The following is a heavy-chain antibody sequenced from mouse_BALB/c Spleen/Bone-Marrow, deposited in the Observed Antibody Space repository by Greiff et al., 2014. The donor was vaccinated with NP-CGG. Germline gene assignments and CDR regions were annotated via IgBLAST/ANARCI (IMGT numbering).Heavy chain of an antibody. CDR1: GFDFSRYW. CDR3: SRLGYYGGFAY. D-gene: IGHD2-3*01. CDR2: INPDSSTI. V-gene: IGHV4-1*02. J-gene: IGHJ3*01. Sequence: VQLKESGGGLVHPGGSLKLSCAASGFDFSRYWMGWVRQAPGKGLEWIGEINPDSSTINYTPFLKDKFIISRDNAKNTLYLQMSKVRSEDTALYYCSRLGYYGGFAYWGQGTLVTVSA.